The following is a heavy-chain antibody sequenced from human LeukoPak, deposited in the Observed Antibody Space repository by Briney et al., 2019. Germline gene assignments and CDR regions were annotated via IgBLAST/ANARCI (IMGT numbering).Heavy chain of an antibody. D-gene: IGHD6-6*01. V-gene: IGHV4-59*12. CDR2: IYYSGST. J-gene: IGHJ4*02. CDR1: GGSISSYY. Sequence: SETLSLTCTVSGGSISSYYWSWIRQPPGKGLEWIGYIYYSGSTNYNPSLKSRVTISVDTSKNQFSLKLSSVTAADTAVYYCARGIAARPRTFDYWGQGTLVTVSS. CDR3: ARGIAARPRTFDY.